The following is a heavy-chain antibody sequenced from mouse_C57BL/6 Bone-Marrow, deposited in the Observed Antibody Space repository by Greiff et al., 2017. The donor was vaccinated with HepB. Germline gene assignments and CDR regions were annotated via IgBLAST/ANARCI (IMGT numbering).Heavy chain of an antibody. CDR3: ARAYYGYDRLAY. CDR2: IDPSDSYT. CDR1: GYTFTSYW. D-gene: IGHD2-9*01. Sequence: QVQLQQPGAELVKPGASVKLSCKASGYTFTSYWMQWVKQRPGQGLEWIGEIDPSDSYTNYNQKFKGKATLTVDTSSRAAYMQLSSLTSEDSAVYYCARAYYGYDRLAYWGQGTLVTVSA. J-gene: IGHJ3*01. V-gene: IGHV1-50*01.